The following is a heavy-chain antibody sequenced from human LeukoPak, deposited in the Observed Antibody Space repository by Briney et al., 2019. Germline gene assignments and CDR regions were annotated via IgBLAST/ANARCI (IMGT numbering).Heavy chain of an antibody. CDR1: GGSISSGGYS. J-gene: IGHJ4*02. D-gene: IGHD6-13*01. V-gene: IGHV4-30-2*01. Sequence: TLSLTCAVSGGSISSGGYSWSWIRQPPGKGLEWIGYIYHSGSTYYNPSLKSRVTISVDRSKNQFSLKLSSVTAADTAVYYCARETAAGTFDYWGQGTLVTVSS. CDR3: ARETAAGTFDY. CDR2: IYHSGST.